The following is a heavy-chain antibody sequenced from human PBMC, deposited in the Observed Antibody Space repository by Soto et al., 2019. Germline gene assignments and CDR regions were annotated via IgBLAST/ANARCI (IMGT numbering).Heavy chain of an antibody. CDR3: ARDHSKGEFDP. CDR2: IIPILGIA. J-gene: IGHJ5*02. V-gene: IGHV1-69*08. Sequence: QVQLVQSGAEVKKPGSSVKVSCKASGGTLSSYTISWVRQAPGQGLEWMGRIIPILGIANYAQKFQGRVTITADKSTSTAYMELSSLRSEDTAVYYCARDHSKGEFDPWGQGTLVTVSS. CDR1: GGTLSSYT.